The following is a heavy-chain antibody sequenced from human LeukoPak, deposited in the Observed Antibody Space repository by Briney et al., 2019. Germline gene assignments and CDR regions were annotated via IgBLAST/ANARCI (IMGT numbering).Heavy chain of an antibody. CDR2: ISSSSSYI. CDR3: GRVVAGTGDAGY. Sequence: GGSLRLSCAASGFTFSSYSMNWVRQAPGKGLEWVSSISSSSSYIYYADSVKGRFTISRDNAKNSLYLQMNSLRAEDTAVYYCGRVVAGTGDAGYWGQGTLVTVSS. J-gene: IGHJ4*02. V-gene: IGHV3-21*01. D-gene: IGHD6-19*01. CDR1: GFTFSSYS.